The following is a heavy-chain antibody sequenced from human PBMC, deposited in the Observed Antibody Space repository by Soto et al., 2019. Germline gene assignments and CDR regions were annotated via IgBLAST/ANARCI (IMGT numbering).Heavy chain of an antibody. CDR1: GGTFSSYA. Sequence: GASVNVSCKASGGTFSSYAISWVRQAPGQGLEWMGGIIPIFGTANYAQKSQGRVTITADESTSTAYMELSSLRSEDTAVYYCASITIFGVVIGPHYYYGMDVWGQGTTVTVSS. D-gene: IGHD3-3*01. CDR3: ASITIFGVVIGPHYYYGMDV. CDR2: IIPIFGTA. J-gene: IGHJ6*02. V-gene: IGHV1-69*13.